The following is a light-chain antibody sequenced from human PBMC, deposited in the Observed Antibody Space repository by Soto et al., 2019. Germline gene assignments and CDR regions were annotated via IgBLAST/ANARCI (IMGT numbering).Light chain of an antibody. CDR3: QQYGSSPPST. J-gene: IGKJ2*01. Sequence: EVVLTQSPGTLSLSPGERASLSCRASQSVSNNYLAWYQQKPGQSPKLLIFGSSDRATGIPDRFSGSGSGTDFTLTISRREPEDFEVYYCQQYGSSPPSTFGQGTKLEIK. V-gene: IGKV3-20*01. CDR2: GSS. CDR1: QSVSNNY.